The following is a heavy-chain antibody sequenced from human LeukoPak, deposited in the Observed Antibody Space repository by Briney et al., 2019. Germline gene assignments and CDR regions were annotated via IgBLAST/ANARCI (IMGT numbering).Heavy chain of an antibody. CDR1: GGSISSYY. CDR3: ARVEEGYGSGRRENYYYYYMDV. CDR2: IYYSGST. V-gene: IGHV4-59*01. D-gene: IGHD3-10*01. Sequence: SETLSLACTVSGGSISSYYWSWIRQPPGKGLEWIGYIYYSGSTNYNPSLKSRVIISVDTSKNQFSLKLSSVTAADTAVYYCARVEEGYGSGRRENYYYYYMDVWGKGTTVTISS. J-gene: IGHJ6*03.